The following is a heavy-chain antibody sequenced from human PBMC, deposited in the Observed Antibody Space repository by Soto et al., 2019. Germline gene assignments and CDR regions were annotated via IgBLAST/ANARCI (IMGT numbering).Heavy chain of an antibody. J-gene: IGHJ2*01. D-gene: IGHD3-10*01. CDR1: GGSFSGYY. V-gene: IGHV4-34*01. Sequence: SETLSLTCAVYGGSFSGYYWSWIRQPPGKGLEWIGEINHSGSTNYNPSLKSRVTISVDTAKNHFSRKLSSVTAADTAVYYCARRGYSYGSGWYWYFDLWGRGTLVTVSS. CDR2: INHSGST. CDR3: ARRGYSYGSGWYWYFDL.